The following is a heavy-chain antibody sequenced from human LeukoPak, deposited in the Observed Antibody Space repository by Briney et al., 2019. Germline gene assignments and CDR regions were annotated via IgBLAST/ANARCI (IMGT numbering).Heavy chain of an antibody. V-gene: IGHV4-34*01. CDR2: INHSGST. CDR3: ASNYYGSGSYGFYFDY. J-gene: IGHJ4*02. CDR1: GGSFSGYY. D-gene: IGHD3-10*01. Sequence: SETLSLTCAVYGGSFSGYYWSWIRQPPGKGLEWIGEINHSGSTNYNPSLKSRVTISVDTSKNQFSLKLSSVTAADTAVYYCASNYYGSGSYGFYFDYWGQGTLVTVSS.